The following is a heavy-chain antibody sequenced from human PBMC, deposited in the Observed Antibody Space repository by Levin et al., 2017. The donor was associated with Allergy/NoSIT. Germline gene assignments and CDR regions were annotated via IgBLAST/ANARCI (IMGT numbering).Heavy chain of an antibody. J-gene: IGHJ3*02. CDR3: ARDGSSDLGRHKAQRASLIPII. V-gene: IGHV1-46*01. CDR2: INPSGGST. D-gene: IGHD1-26*01. Sequence: ASVKVSCKASGYTFTSYYMHWVRQAPGQGLEWMGIINPSGGSTSYAQKFQGRVTMTRDTSTSTVYMELSSLRSEDTAVYYCARDGSSDLGRHKAQRASLIPIIWGQGTMVTVSS. CDR1: GYTFTSYY.